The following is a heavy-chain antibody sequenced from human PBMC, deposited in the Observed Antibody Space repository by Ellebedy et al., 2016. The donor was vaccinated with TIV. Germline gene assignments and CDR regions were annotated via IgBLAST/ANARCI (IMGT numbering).Heavy chain of an antibody. Sequence: PGGSLRLSCAASGFDFSDYGMYWVRQAPGKRLEWVATIWYDGSKRYYADSVEGRFIISRDNPENTLYLQMNSLRVEDTAVYYCQGIRVGGEEASDIWGQGTMVSVSS. CDR1: GFDFSDYG. CDR2: IWYDGSKR. CDR3: QGIRVGGEEASDI. D-gene: IGHD6-19*01. J-gene: IGHJ3*02. V-gene: IGHV3-33*01.